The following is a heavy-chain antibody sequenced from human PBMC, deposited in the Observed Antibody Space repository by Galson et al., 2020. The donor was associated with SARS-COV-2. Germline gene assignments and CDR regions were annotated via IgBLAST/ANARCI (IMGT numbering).Heavy chain of an antibody. CDR3: ARVVRRRGAFDI. CDR2: IYYSGST. CDR1: GGSISSYY. Sequence: SETLSLTCTVSGGSISSYYWSWIRQPPGKGLEWIGYIYYSGSTNYNPSLKSRVTISVDTSKNQFSLKLSSVTAADTAVYYCARVVRRRGAFDIWGQGTMVTVSS. D-gene: IGHD3-16*02. J-gene: IGHJ3*02. V-gene: IGHV4-59*01.